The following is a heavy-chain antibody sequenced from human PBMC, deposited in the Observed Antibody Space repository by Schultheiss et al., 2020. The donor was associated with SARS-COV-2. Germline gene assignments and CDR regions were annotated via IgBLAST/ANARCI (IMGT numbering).Heavy chain of an antibody. V-gene: IGHV3-33*03. Sequence: GGSLRLSCVASGFIFSRYGMYWVRQAPGKGLEWVAVISYDGSNKYYADSVKGRFSISRDNAKNSLYLQMNSLRAVDTAVYYCAEAPSYGDYYYGMDVWGQGTTVTVSS. CDR3: AEAPSYGDYYYGMDV. D-gene: IGHD1-26*01. J-gene: IGHJ6*02. CDR1: GFIFSRYG. CDR2: ISYDGSNK.